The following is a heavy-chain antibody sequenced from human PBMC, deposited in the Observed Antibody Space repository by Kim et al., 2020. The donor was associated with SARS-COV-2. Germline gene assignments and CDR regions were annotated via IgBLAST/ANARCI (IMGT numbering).Heavy chain of an antibody. CDR3: ARDLTAAYAFDI. J-gene: IGHJ3*02. V-gene: IGHV1-3*01. Sequence: KYSQKCQGRVTSTSDTAASTAYMELSSLRSEDTAVYYCARDLTAAYAFDIWGQGTMVTVSS. D-gene: IGHD2-2*01.